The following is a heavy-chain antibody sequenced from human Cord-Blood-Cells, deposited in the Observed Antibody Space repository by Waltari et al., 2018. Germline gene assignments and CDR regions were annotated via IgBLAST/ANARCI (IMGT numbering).Heavy chain of an antibody. CDR2: INAGNGNT. J-gene: IGHJ2*01. D-gene: IGHD7-27*01. V-gene: IGHV1-3*01. CDR1: GYTFTSYA. Sequence: QVQLVQSGAEVKKPGASVKVSCKASGYTFTSYAMHWVRQAPGQRLEWMGWINAGNGNTKYSQKFQGRVTITRDTSASTAYMERSSLRSEDTAVYYCARGPLGLGIWYFDLWGRGTLVTVSS. CDR3: ARGPLGLGIWYFDL.